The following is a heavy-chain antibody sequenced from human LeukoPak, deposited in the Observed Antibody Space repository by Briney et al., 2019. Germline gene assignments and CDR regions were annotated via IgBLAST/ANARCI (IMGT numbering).Heavy chain of an antibody. CDR3: ASSRQRMAGPRKLEYHFDS. Sequence: PGGSLRLSCAASGFSFSSFAMHWVRQAPGKGLEWLAVISFDGNDGYYADSVRGRFTISRDNSKNTVGLQMNSLRGEDTAVFYCASSRQRMAGPRKLEYHFDSWGQGSLVIVS. CDR2: ISFDGNDG. J-gene: IGHJ4*02. CDR1: GFSFSSFA. V-gene: IGHV3-30*01. D-gene: IGHD5-24*01.